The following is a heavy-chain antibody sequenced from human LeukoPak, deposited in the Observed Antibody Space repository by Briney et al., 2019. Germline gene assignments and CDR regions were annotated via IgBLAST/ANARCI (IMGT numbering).Heavy chain of an antibody. D-gene: IGHD5-24*01. CDR1: GFTFSSYE. CDR3: ARVPAGWLQLVLDY. Sequence: PGGSLRLSCAASGFTFSSYEMNWVRQAPGKGLEWVSYISSSGSTIYYADSVKGRFTISRDNAKNSLYLQMNSLRAEDTAVHYCARVPAGWLQLVLDYWGQGTLVTVSS. CDR2: ISSSGSTI. J-gene: IGHJ4*02. V-gene: IGHV3-48*03.